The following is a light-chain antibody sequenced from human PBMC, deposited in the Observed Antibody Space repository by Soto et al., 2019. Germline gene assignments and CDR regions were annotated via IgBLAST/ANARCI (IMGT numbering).Light chain of an antibody. CDR2: DVS. V-gene: IGLV2-14*01. J-gene: IGLJ3*02. Sequence: QSALTQPASVSGSPGQSITISCTGTSSDVGGYNYVSWYQQHPGKAPKLMIYDVSNRPSGVSNRFSGSKSGNTASLTISGPQDEDEADYYCSSSTSSSTLVFGGGTKLTVL. CDR3: SSSTSSSTLV. CDR1: SSDVGGYNY.